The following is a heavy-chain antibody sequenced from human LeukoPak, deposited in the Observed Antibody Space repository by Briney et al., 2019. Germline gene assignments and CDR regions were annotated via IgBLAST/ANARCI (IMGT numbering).Heavy chain of an antibody. CDR2: IYSGGST. Sequence: GGSLRLSCAASGFIVSSNYMSWVRQAPGKGLEWVSVIYSGGSTYYADSVKGRFTISRDNSKNTLCLQMNSLRAEDTAVYYCAKDRAISNGRDAFDIWGQGTMVTVSS. J-gene: IGHJ3*02. D-gene: IGHD3-9*01. V-gene: IGHV3-53*01. CDR3: AKDRAISNGRDAFDI. CDR1: GFIVSSNY.